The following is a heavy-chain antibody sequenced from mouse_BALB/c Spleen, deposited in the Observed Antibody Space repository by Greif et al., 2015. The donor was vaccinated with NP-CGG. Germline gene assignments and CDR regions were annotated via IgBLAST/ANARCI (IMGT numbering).Heavy chain of an antibody. D-gene: IGHD1-1*01. CDR3: ARPLITTVDYAMDY. V-gene: IGHV1-14*01. CDR2: INPYNDGT. J-gene: IGHJ4*01. CDR1: GYTFTSYV. Sequence: VQLQQSGPELVKPGASVKMSCKASGYTFTSYVMHWVKQKPGQGLEWIGYINPYNDGTKYNEKFKGKATLTSDKSSSTAYMELSSLTSEDSAVYYCARPLITTVDYAMDYWGQGTSVTVSS.